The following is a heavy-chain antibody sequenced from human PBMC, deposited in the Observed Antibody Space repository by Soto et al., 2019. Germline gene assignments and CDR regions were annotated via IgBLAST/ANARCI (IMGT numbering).Heavy chain of an antibody. V-gene: IGHV3-23*01. CDR1: GFTFSSYA. D-gene: IGHD6-19*01. J-gene: IGHJ4*02. CDR3: AKAKLGEAVAATFDY. CDR2: VSGSGRTT. Sequence: EVQLLESGGGLVQPGGSLRLSCAASGFTFSSYAMSWVRQAPGKGLEWVSVVSGSGRTTNYADSMKGRFTISRDNSKNKLFLQMNSLRVEDTAVYYCAKAKLGEAVAATFDYWGQGTLVTVSS.